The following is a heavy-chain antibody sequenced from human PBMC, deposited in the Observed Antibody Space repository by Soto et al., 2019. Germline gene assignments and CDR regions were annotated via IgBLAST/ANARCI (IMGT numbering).Heavy chain of an antibody. CDR3: AREYRPGHSYGSDSYYGMDV. CDR1: GGTFSTYV. CDR2: IIPIFGTA. D-gene: IGHD5-18*01. V-gene: IGHV1-69*01. J-gene: IGHJ6*02. Sequence: QVQLVQSGAEVKKPGSSVKVSCKSSGGTFSTYVISWVRQAPGQGLEWMGGIIPIFGTANYAQKFQGRVTITADESTSTAYMELSNLRSEDTAMYYCAREYRPGHSYGSDSYYGMDVWGQGTTVTVSS.